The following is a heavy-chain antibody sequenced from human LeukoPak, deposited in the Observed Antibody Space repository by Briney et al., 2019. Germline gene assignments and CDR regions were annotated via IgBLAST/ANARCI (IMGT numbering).Heavy chain of an antibody. V-gene: IGHV4-59*01. D-gene: IGHD4-17*01. J-gene: IGHJ4*02. Sequence: TPSETLSLTCTVSGGSISGSYWSWIRQPPGKGLEWLAYMYNSGSTNYNPSLKSRVTISIDTSKNQFSLKLSSLTAADTAIYYCARGIESYGDYGYWGQGILVTVSS. CDR1: GGSISGSY. CDR2: MYNSGST. CDR3: ARGIESYGDYGY.